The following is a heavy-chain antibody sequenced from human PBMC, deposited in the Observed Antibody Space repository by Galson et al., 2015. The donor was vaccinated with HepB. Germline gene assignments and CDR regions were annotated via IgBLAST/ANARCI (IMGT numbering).Heavy chain of an antibody. CDR3: ARREDYYDSIGYYSY. V-gene: IGHV1-18*03. D-gene: IGHD3-22*01. CDR2: ISAYNGNT. CDR1: GYTFTSYG. J-gene: IGHJ4*02. Sequence: QSGAEVKKPGASVTVSCKASGYTFTSYGISWVRQAPGQGLEWMGWISAYNGNTNYAQKLQGSVTMTTDTSTSTAYMELRSLRSVDMDVYYCARREDYYDSIGYYSYWGQGTLVTVSS.